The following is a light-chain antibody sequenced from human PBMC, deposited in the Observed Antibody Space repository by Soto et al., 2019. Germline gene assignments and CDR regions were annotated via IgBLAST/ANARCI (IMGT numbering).Light chain of an antibody. CDR1: QSISKD. CDR3: QQSYSTPWT. V-gene: IGKV1-39*01. CDR2: DAS. J-gene: IGKJ1*01. Sequence: KSQSPSSLSASVGDRVTLTCRASQSISKDLNWYQQKPGEAPILLIYDASTLQSGVPSRFSGAVSGTDFTLTITNLQPEDFATYFCQQSYSTPWTFGLGTKVDIK.